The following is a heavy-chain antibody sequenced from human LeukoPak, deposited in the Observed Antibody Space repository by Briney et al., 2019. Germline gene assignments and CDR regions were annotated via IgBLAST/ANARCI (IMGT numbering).Heavy chain of an antibody. V-gene: IGHV1-18*01. D-gene: IGHD2-2*01. J-gene: IGHJ4*02. CDR1: GYACDSYG. CDR2: ITHDNGNT. CDR3: ATTRSHLFPFELDF. Sequence: ASVKVSCKGSGYACDSYGINWVRQAPGQGLEWMGWITHDNGNTDYPERFQGRVTMTTDTSTRTAYMELRRLRSDDTAIYYCATTRSHLFPFELDFWGQGTLVTVSS.